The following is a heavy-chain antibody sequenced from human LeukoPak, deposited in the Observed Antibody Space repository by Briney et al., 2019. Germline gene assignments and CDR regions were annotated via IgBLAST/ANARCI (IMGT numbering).Heavy chain of an antibody. CDR1: GGSISSYY. Sequence: PSETLSLTCTVSGGSISSYYWSWIRRPPGKGLEWIGYIYYSGSTNYNPSLKSRVTISIDTSKNQFSLKLSSVTAADTAVYYCARTTTMVRGVIIDFDYWGQGTLVTVSS. V-gene: IGHV4-59*01. CDR2: IYYSGST. D-gene: IGHD3-10*01. CDR3: ARTTTMVRGVIIDFDY. J-gene: IGHJ4*02.